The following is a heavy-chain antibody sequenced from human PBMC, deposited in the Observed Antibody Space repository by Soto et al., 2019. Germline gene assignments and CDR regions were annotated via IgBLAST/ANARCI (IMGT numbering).Heavy chain of an antibody. CDR2: IYWDDDK. D-gene: IGHD3-10*01. Sequence: SGPTLVNPTQTLTLTCTFSGFSLSTSGVGVGWIRQPPGKALEWLALIYWDDDKRYSPSLKSRLTITKDTSKNQVVLTMTNMDPVDTATYYCAHRMVLSETMVRGVIVKNNWFDPWGQGTLVTVSS. CDR1: GFSLSTSGVG. CDR3: AHRMVLSETMVRGVIVKNNWFDP. V-gene: IGHV2-5*02. J-gene: IGHJ5*02.